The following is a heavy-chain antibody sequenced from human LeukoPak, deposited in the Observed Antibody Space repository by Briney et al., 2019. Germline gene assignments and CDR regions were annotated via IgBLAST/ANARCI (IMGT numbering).Heavy chain of an antibody. CDR2: IYYSGST. CDR1: GGSISSSHYY. V-gene: IGHV4-39*01. CDR3: AKSGGYGLIDY. J-gene: IGHJ4*01. D-gene: IGHD6-25*01. Sequence: SETLSLTCTVSGGSISSSHYYWGWIRQPPGKGLEWIGNIYYSGSTFYNPSLKSRVTISVDTSKNQVSLKMSSVTAADTAVYYCAKSGGYGLIDYWGQGTLVTVSS.